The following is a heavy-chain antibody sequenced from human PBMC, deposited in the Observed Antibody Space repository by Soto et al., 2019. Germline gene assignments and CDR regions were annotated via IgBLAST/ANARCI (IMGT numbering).Heavy chain of an antibody. D-gene: IGHD3-10*01. CDR3: VSHEMAQPGSFDY. CDR2: IIPILGIA. J-gene: IGHJ4*02. CDR1: GGTFSSYT. V-gene: IGHV1-69*02. Sequence: QVQLVQSGAEVKKPGSSVKVSCKASGGTFSSYTISWVRQAPGQGLEWMGRIIPILGIANYAQKFQGRVTITADKSTSTAYKELSSLRSEDTAVYYCVSHEMAQPGSFDYWGQGTLVTVSS.